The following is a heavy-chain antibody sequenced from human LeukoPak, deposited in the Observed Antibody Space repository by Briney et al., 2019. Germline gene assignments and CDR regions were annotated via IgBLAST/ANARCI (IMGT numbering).Heavy chain of an antibody. V-gene: IGHV3-53*01. D-gene: IGHD3-10*01. Sequence: GGSLRLSCAASGFTVSSNYMNWVRQAPGKGLEWVSVIYGGGKTYYADSVKGRFTLSRDDSKNMLFLQMNSLRVEDTAVYYCARDQATMLRNGFDVWGQGTAVTVSS. J-gene: IGHJ6*02. CDR2: IYGGGKT. CDR3: ARDQATMLRNGFDV. CDR1: GFTVSSNY.